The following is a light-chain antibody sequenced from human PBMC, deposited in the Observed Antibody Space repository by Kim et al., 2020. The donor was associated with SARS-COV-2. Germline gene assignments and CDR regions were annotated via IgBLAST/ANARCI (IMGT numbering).Light chain of an antibody. Sequence: SYELTQSPSVSVSPGQTASITCSGDKLGDKYACWYQQKPGQSPVLLMYHDSKRPSGIPERFSGSNSGNTATLTISGTQAMDEADYYCQAWDSSTYVFGTG. CDR1: KLGDKY. V-gene: IGLV3-1*01. CDR2: HDS. CDR3: QAWDSSTYV. J-gene: IGLJ1*01.